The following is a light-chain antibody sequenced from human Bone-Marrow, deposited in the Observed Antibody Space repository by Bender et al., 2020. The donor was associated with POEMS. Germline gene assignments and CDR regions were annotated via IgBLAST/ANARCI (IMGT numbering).Light chain of an antibody. Sequence: QSALTQPASVSASPGQSVTISCTGTSSDVGAYNYVSWYQQHPGKAPKLIIYDVTNRPSGISNRFSGSKSGTSASLAITGLQAEDEGDYYCQSYDNSLGGWVFGGGTKLTVL. J-gene: IGLJ3*02. CDR3: QSYDNSLGGWV. V-gene: IGLV2-14*03. CDR2: DVT. CDR1: SSDVGAYNY.